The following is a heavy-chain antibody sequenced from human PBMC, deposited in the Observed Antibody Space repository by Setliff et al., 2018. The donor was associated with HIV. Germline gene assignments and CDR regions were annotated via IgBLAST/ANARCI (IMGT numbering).Heavy chain of an antibody. D-gene: IGHD5-18*01. V-gene: IGHV1-2*02. Sequence: GASVKVSCKASRYTFTGYYMHWVRQAPGQGLEWMGWINPNNGDTNYAQHFQDRVSMTRDTSISTVYMELSRLGSDDTAVYYCARSGAGYSTGPLYYYMDVWGKGTTVTVSS. CDR3: ARSGAGYSTGPLYYYMDV. CDR1: RYTFTGYY. J-gene: IGHJ6*03. CDR2: INPNNGDT.